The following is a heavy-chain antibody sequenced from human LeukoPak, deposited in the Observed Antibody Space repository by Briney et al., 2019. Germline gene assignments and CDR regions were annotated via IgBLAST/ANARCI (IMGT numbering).Heavy chain of an antibody. CDR2: INSDGSST. CDR1: GFTFSSYW. Sequence: PGGSLRLSCAASGFTFSSYWMHWVRQAPGKGLVWVSRINSDGSSTSYADSVKGRFTISRDNAKNTLYLQMNSLRAEDTAVYYCARGYYLDAFDIWGQGTMVTVSS. J-gene: IGHJ3*02. D-gene: IGHD3-10*01. V-gene: IGHV3-74*01. CDR3: ARGYYLDAFDI.